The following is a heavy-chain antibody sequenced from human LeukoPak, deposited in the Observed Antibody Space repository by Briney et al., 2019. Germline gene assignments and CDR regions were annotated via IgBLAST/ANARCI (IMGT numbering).Heavy chain of an antibody. CDR3: ARTYGDLGYFDY. D-gene: IGHD4-17*01. CDR2: INHSGST. V-gene: IGHV4-34*01. CDR1: GGSFSGYY. J-gene: IGHJ4*02. Sequence: SETLSLTCAVYGGSFSGYYWSWIRQPPGKGLEWIGEINHSGSTNYNPSLKSRVTISVDTSKNQFSLKLSSVTAADTAVYYCARTYGDLGYFDYWGQGTLVTVSS.